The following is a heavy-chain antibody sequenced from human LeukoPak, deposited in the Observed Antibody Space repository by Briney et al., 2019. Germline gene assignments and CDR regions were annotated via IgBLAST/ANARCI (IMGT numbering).Heavy chain of an antibody. CDR2: IRYDGSNK. D-gene: IGHD3-22*01. Sequence: GGSLRLSCAASGFTFSSYGMHWVRQAPGKGLEWVAVIRYDGSNKYYVDSVKGRFTISRDNSKNTLYLQMNSLRAEDTAVYYCARNYYYDSTRLYYFDYWGQGTLVTVSS. CDR3: ARNYYYDSTRLYYFDY. J-gene: IGHJ4*02. CDR1: GFTFSSYG. V-gene: IGHV3-33*01.